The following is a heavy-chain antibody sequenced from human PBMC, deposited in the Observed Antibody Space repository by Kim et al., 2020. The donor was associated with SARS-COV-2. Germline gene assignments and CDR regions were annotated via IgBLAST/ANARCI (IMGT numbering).Heavy chain of an antibody. CDR3: ARHLYPGYSGYDYDWYFDL. CDR2: IYYSGST. D-gene: IGHD5-12*01. V-gene: IGHV4-39*01. CDR1: GGSISSSSYY. J-gene: IGHJ2*01. Sequence: SETLSLTCTVSGGSISSSSYYWGWIRQPPGKGLEWIGSIYYSGSTYYNPSLKSRVTISVDTSKNQFSLKLSSVTAADTAVYYCARHLYPGYSGYDYDWYFDLWGRGTLVTVSS.